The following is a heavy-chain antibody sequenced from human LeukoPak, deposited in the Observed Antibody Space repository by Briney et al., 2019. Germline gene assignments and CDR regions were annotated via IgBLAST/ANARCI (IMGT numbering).Heavy chain of an antibody. V-gene: IGHV4-30-4*07. CDR3: ARETSQKGAHYMDV. Sequence: SETLSLTCAVSGGSIRSGGYSWSWIRQPPGKGLEWIGYIYYSGSTYYNPSLKSRVTISVDTSKNQFSLKLSSVTAADTAVYYCARETSQKGAHYMDVWGKGTTVTISS. CDR1: GGSIRSGGYS. J-gene: IGHJ6*03. D-gene: IGHD3-16*01. CDR2: IYYSGST.